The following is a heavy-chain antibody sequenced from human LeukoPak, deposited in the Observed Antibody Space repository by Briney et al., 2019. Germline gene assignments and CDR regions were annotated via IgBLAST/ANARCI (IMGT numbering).Heavy chain of an antibody. CDR3: ATTMRGIDFDY. V-gene: IGHV1-18*01. Sequence: ASVKVSCKASGYTFTSYGISWVRQAPGQGLEWMGWISAYNGNTNYAQKLQGRVTMTTDTSTSTAYMELRSLRADDTAVYYCATTMRGIDFDYWGQGTLVTVSS. D-gene: IGHD3-16*01. CDR1: GYTFTSYG. J-gene: IGHJ4*02. CDR2: ISAYNGNT.